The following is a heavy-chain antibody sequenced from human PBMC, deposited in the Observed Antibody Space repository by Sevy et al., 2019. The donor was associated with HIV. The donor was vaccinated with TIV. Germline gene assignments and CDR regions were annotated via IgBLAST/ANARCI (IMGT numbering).Heavy chain of an antibody. Sequence: GGSLRLSCAASAFTFSSYAMSWVRQAPGKGLEWVSAISGSGGSTYYADSVKGRFTISRDNSKNTLYLQMNSLRAEDTAVYYCARLRFLDTIAFDIWGQGTMVTVSS. J-gene: IGHJ3*02. CDR1: AFTFSSYA. D-gene: IGHD3-3*01. V-gene: IGHV3-23*01. CDR3: ARLRFLDTIAFDI. CDR2: ISGSGGST.